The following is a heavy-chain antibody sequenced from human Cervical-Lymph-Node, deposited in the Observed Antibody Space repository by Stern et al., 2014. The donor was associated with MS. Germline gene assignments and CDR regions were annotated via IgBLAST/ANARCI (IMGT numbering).Heavy chain of an antibody. CDR3: VRGGGGSY. Sequence: QLVQSGGGLIQPGGSMRLSCAASGFTFSSYWMHWVRQSPGQGLLWVSTVKSDGSLTNYADSVRGRFTISRDNANNMLYLQMNGLRAEDTAVYYCVRGGGGSYWGQGTLVTVSS. V-gene: IGHV3-74*02. D-gene: IGHD2-21*01. J-gene: IGHJ4*02. CDR1: GFTFSSYW. CDR2: VKSDGSLT.